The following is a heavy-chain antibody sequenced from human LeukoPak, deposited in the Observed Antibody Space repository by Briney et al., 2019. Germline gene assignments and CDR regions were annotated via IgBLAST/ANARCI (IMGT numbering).Heavy chain of an antibody. Sequence: SETLSLTCAVYGGSFSGYYWSWIRQPPGKGLEWIGEINHSGSTNYNPSLKSRVTISVDTSKNQFSLKLSSVTAADTAVYYGARGEWELGYWGQGTLVTVSS. CDR1: GGSFSGYY. J-gene: IGHJ4*02. CDR3: ARGEWELGY. CDR2: INHSGST. V-gene: IGHV4-34*01. D-gene: IGHD1-26*01.